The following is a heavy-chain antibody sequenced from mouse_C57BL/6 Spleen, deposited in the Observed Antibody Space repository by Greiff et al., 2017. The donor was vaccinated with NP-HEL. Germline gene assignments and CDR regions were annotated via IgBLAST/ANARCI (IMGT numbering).Heavy chain of an antibody. Sequence: QVQLQQSDAELVKPGASVKISCKVSGYTFTDHTIHWMKQRPEQGLEWIGYIYPRDGSTKYNEKFKGKATLTADKSSSTAYMQLNSLTSEDSAVYFCARTHYSNYEDYAMDYWGQGTSVTVSS. CDR1: GYTFTDHT. J-gene: IGHJ4*01. CDR2: IYPRDGST. D-gene: IGHD2-5*01. CDR3: ARTHYSNYEDYAMDY. V-gene: IGHV1-78*01.